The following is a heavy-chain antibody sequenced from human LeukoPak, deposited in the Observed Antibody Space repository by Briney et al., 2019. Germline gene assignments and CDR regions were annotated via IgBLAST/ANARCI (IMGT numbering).Heavy chain of an antibody. V-gene: IGHV3-7*01. CDR2: IKQDGSEK. CDR1: GFTFSSYW. J-gene: IGHJ6*03. CDR3: ARDSGSPYYYYMDV. Sequence: GGSLRLSCAASGFTFSSYWMSWVRQAPGKGLEWVANIKQDGSEKYYVDSVKGRFTISRDNAKNSLYPQMNSLRAEDTAVYYCARDSGSPYYYYMDVWGKGTTVTVSS.